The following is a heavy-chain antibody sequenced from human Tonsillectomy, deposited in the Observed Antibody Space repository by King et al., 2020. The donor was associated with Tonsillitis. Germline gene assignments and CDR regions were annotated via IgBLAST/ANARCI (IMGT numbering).Heavy chain of an antibody. D-gene: IGHD2-21*02. V-gene: IGHV3-7*01. CDR2: IKQDGSEK. CDR3: ASHLAYCGGDCYPGIGHLPIDY. J-gene: IGHJ4*02. Sequence: VQLVESGGGLVQPGGSLRLSCAASGFTFSSYWMTCVRQAPGKGLEWVANIKQDGSEKYYVDSVKGRFTVSRDNAKKSLYLQMNSLRAEDTAVYYCASHLAYCGGDCYPGIGHLPIDYWGQGTLVTVSS. CDR1: GFTFSSYW.